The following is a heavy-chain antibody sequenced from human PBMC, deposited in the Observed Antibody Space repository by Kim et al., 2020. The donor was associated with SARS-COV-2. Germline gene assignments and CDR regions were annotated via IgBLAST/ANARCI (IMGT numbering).Heavy chain of an antibody. J-gene: IGHJ4*02. Sequence: SETLSLTCSVSVVPVGSDAYYWSWIRQPPGKGLEWIGYIYYSGSTYYNPSLKSRVTISLDTSKNQLSLNLASVTAADTAVYYCARYHRRGFDYWGQGTLVTVSS. V-gene: IGHV4-30-4*01. CDR2: IYYSGST. CDR3: ARYHRRGFDY. CDR1: VVPVGSDAYY.